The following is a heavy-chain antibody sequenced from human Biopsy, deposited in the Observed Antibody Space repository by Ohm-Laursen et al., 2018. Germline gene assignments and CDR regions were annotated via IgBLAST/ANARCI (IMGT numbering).Heavy chain of an antibody. CDR2: IWYDGSNP. V-gene: IGHV3-33*01. J-gene: IGHJ3*02. CDR1: GFTFNNYA. D-gene: IGHD1-1*01. Sequence: SLRLSCAASGFTFNNYAMHWVRQAPGKGLEWVALIWYDGSNPYYVDSVKGRFTISRDNSKDILSLEMNSLRAEDTAVYYCARDTTGYYYAFDIWGRGTLVTVSS. CDR3: ARDTTGYYYAFDI.